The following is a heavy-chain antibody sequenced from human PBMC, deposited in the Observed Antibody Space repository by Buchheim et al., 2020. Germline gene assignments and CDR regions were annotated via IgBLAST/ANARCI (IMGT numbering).Heavy chain of an antibody. Sequence: QQQLQESGPGLVKPSETLSLTCTVSGGSISNSDSYYWGWIRQPPGKGLEWIGSIYYSGSTYYNPSLKSRVTISINTAKEQFSLRLSSVTAADTAVYYCARQPVVGANRLYFDFWGQGTL. CDR2: IYYSGST. CDR1: GGSISNSDSYY. J-gene: IGHJ4*02. D-gene: IGHD1-26*01. CDR3: ARQPVVGANRLYFDF. V-gene: IGHV4-39*01.